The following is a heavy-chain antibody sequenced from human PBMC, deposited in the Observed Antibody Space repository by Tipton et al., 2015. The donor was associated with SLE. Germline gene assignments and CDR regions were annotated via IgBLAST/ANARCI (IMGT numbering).Heavy chain of an antibody. Sequence: TLSLTCAVSGGSISSGGYSWSWIRQPPGKGLEWIGYIYHSGSTNYNPSLKSRVTISVDTSKNQFSLKLSSVTAAGTAVYYCATGSSSWSPFDYWGRGTLVTVSS. CDR1: GGSISSGGYS. D-gene: IGHD6-13*01. V-gene: IGHV4-30-2*01. J-gene: IGHJ4*02. CDR3: ATGSSSWSPFDY. CDR2: IYHSGST.